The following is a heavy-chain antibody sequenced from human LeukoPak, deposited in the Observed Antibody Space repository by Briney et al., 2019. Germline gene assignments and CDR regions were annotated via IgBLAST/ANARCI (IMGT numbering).Heavy chain of an antibody. Sequence: GGSLRLSCAASGFTFSTYWMSWVRQAPGKGLEWVANIKQEGSEKYYVDSVKGRFTISRDNNKNSLSLQMNSLRVEDTAVYYCARGGFYTDTDAFDVWGQGTMVTVSS. J-gene: IGHJ3*01. D-gene: IGHD2/OR15-2a*01. V-gene: IGHV3-7*04. CDR1: GFTFSTYW. CDR2: IKQEGSEK. CDR3: ARGGFYTDTDAFDV.